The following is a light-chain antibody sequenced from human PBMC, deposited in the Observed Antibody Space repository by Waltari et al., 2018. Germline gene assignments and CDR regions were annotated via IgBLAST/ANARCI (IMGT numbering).Light chain of an antibody. Sequence: EIVMTQSPATLSVSPGERATLSCRASQSVSSSLAWYHQKPGQAPRLLIYGASTRATGIPARFSDSGSGTEFALTITSLQSEDFAVYYCQQYNDWPRTFGQGTKVEIK. CDR3: QQYNDWPRT. V-gene: IGKV3-15*01. CDR1: QSVSSS. J-gene: IGKJ1*01. CDR2: GAS.